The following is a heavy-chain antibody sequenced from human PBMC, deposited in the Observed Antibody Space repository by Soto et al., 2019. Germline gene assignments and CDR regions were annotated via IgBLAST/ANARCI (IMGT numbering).Heavy chain of an antibody. Sequence: QVQLQESGPGLVKPSETLSLTCTVSGGSISSYYWSWIRQPPGKGLEWIGYIYYSGSTNYNPSLKTPVTISVHTSMNLFSLKLSSVTAPATAVYYSARGWRLLGPNWYDPWGPGTLVTVSS. D-gene: IGHD2-15*01. V-gene: IGHV4-59*01. J-gene: IGHJ5*02. CDR2: IYYSGST. CDR3: ARGWRLLGPNWYDP. CDR1: GGSISSYY.